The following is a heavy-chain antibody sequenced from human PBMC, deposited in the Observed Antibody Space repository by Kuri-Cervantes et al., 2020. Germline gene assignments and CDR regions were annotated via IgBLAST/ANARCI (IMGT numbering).Heavy chain of an antibody. V-gene: IGHV3-9*01. CDR2: ISWNSGSI. CDR3: TRGLQYSSDF. CDR1: GFTFDDYA. J-gene: IGHJ4*02. Sequence: SLKISCAASGFTFDDYAMHWVRQAPGKGLEWVSGISWNSGSIGYADSVKGRFTISRDNAKNSLYLQMDTLRVEDTAIYYCTRGLQYSSDFWGQGTLVTVSS. D-gene: IGHD4-11*01.